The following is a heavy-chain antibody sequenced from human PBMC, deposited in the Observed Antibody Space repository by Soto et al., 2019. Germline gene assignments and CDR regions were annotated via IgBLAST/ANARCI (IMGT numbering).Heavy chain of an antibody. Sequence: QVQLVQSGAEVKKPGSSVKVSCKASGASFSGQRVSWVRQAPGQRLEWMGGIIPMFRTTNYARKFQGRLTITADGSTNTASMELTSLTSEDTAIYYCANEPNWGQGTLVTVSS. V-gene: IGHV1-69*01. CDR1: GASFSGQR. J-gene: IGHJ4*02. CDR2: IIPMFRTT. CDR3: ANEPN.